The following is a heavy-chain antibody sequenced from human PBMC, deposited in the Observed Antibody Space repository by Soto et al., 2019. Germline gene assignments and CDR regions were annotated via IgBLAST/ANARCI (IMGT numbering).Heavy chain of an antibody. J-gene: IGHJ6*03. D-gene: IGHD7-27*01. CDR3: AREPWVPYYYYYYMDV. V-gene: IGHV3-74*01. CDR1: GFTFSSYW. CDR2: INSDGSST. Sequence: GGSLRLSCAASGFTFSSYWMHWVRQAPGKGLVWVSRINSDGSSTSYADSVKGRFTISRDNAKNTLYLQMNSLRAEDTAVYYCAREPWVPYYYYYYMDVWGKGTTVTVSS.